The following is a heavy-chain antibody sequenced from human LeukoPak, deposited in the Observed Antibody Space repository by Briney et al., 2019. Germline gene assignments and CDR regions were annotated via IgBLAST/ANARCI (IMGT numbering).Heavy chain of an antibody. V-gene: IGHV3-11*06. J-gene: IGHJ4*02. CDR1: GFTFSDYY. CDR2: ISSSSSYT. Sequence: PRGSLRLSCAASGFTFSDYYMSWIRQAPGKGLEWVSYISSSSSYTNYADSVKGRFTISRDNAKNSLYLQMNSLRAEDTAVYYCARDGGAAAGTFEYYFDYWGQGTLVTVSS. D-gene: IGHD6-13*01. CDR3: ARDGGAAAGTFEYYFDY.